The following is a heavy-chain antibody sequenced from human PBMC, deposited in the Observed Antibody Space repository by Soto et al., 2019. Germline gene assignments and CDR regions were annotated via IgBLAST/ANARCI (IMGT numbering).Heavy chain of an antibody. CDR2: IRTYNGNT. J-gene: IGHJ3*02. V-gene: IGHV1-18*01. D-gene: IGHD1-26*01. CDR3: ARDLDSGSYLADDAFDI. CDR1: GCTFTTFG. Sequence: GASVKVSCKASGCTFTTFGINWVRQAPGQGLEWMGWIRTYNGNTNYAQKLQGRVTMTTDTSTSTAYMELRSLRPDDTAVYYCARDLDSGSYLADDAFDIWGQGTMVTVSS.